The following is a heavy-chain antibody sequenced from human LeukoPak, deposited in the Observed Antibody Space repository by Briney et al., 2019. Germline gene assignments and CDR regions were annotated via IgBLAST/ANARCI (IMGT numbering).Heavy chain of an antibody. CDR1: GFTVSSNY. J-gene: IGHJ6*02. CDR3: AKDRGYSSVKKRYYYGMDV. D-gene: IGHD6-19*01. Sequence: GGSLRLSCAASGFTVSSNYMSWVRQAPGKGLEWVSVIYSGGSTYYADSVKDRFTISRDNSKNTLYLQMNSLRAEDTAVYYCAKDRGYSSVKKRYYYGMDVWGQGTTVTVSS. V-gene: IGHV3-53*01. CDR2: IYSGGST.